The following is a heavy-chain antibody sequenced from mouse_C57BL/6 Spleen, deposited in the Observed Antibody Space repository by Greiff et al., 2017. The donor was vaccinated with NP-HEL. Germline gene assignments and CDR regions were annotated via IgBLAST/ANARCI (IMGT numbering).Heavy chain of an antibody. CDR2: IYPGNSDT. CDR3: TCPLYGSSSAWFAY. D-gene: IGHD1-1*01. CDR1: GYTFTSYW. J-gene: IGHJ3*01. V-gene: IGHV1-5*01. Sequence: VQLKQSGTVLARPGASVKMSCKTSGYTFTSYWMHWVKQRPGQGLEWIGAIYPGNSDTSYNQKFKGKAKLTAVTSASTAYMELSSLTNEDSAVYYCTCPLYGSSSAWFAYWGQGTLVTVSA.